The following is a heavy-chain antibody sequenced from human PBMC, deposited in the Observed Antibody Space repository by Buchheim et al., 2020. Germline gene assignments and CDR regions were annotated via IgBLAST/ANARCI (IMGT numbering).Heavy chain of an antibody. Sequence: QVQLVESGGGVVQPGRSLRLSCAASGFTFSSYAMHWVRQAPGKGLEWVAVISYDGSNKYYADSVKGRFTISRDNSKHTLYLQMNSLRAEDTAVYYCARSLRFGYYYYGMDVWGQGTT. J-gene: IGHJ6*02. CDR1: GFTFSSYA. V-gene: IGHV3-30-3*01. CDR3: ARSLRFGYYYYGMDV. D-gene: IGHD3-3*01. CDR2: ISYDGSNK.